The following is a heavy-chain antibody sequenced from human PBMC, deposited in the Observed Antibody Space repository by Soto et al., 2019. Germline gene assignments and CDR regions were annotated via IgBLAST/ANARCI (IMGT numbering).Heavy chain of an antibody. J-gene: IGHJ4*02. Sequence: GESLKISCKGSGYSFTNYWIGWVRQMPGKGLEWMGIIYPGDSDTRYSPSFQGQVTISADKSISTAYLQWSSLKASDTAMYYCARDKVSTLISFDYWGQATPVTVSS. CDR1: GYSFTNYW. D-gene: IGHD5-12*01. V-gene: IGHV5-51*01. CDR2: IYPGDSDT. CDR3: ARDKVSTLISFDY.